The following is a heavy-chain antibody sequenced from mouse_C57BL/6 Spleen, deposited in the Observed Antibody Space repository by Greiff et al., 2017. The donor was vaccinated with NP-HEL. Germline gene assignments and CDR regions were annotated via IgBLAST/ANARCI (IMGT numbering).Heavy chain of an antibody. V-gene: IGHV5-4*01. J-gene: IGHJ3*01. CDR3: ARDRGFPFAY. Sequence: DVKLVESGGGLVKPGGSLKLSCAASGFTFSSYAMSWVRQTPEKRLEWVATISDGGSYTYYPDNVKGRFTISRDNAKNNLYLQMSHLKSEDTAMYYCARDRGFPFAYWGQGTLVTVSA. D-gene: IGHD3-1*01. CDR1: GFTFSSYA. CDR2: ISDGGSYT.